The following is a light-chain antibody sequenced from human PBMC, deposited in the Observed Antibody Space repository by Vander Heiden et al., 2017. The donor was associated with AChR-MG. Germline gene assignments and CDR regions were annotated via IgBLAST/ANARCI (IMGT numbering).Light chain of an antibody. CDR3: SSYGGRNNLVV. J-gene: IGLJ2*01. CDR1: SSDVGGYYY. V-gene: IGLV2-8*01. Sequence: QSALTQPPSASASPGQSVTISCTGTSSDVGGYYYVSWYQQHPGKAPKLMIYEVSKRLSGVPDRFSGSKSGNTASLTVSGLLAEDEAEYYCSSYGGRNNLVVFGGGTKLTVL. CDR2: EVS.